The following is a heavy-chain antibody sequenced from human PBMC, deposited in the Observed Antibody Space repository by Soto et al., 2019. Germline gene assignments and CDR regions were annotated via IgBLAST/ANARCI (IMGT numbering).Heavy chain of an antibody. V-gene: IGHV4-59*01. J-gene: IGHJ4*02. CDR3: ALAAAGTGLFDY. Sequence: QVQLQESGPGLVKPSETLSLTCTVSGGSISSYYWSWIRQPPGKGLEWIGYIYYSGGTNYNPSLKSRVTISVDTSKNQFSLKLSSVTAADTAVYYCALAAAGTGLFDYWGQETLVTVSS. CDR2: IYYSGGT. CDR1: GGSISSYY. D-gene: IGHD6-13*01.